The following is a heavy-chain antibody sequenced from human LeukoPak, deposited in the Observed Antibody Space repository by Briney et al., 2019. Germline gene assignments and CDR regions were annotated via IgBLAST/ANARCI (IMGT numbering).Heavy chain of an antibody. Sequence: ASVKVSCKASGYTFTSYDINWVRQATGQGLEWMGWMNPNSGNTGYAQKSQGRVTITRNTSISTAYMELSSLRSEDTAVYYCARYIRGYYYYYMDVWGKGTTVTVSS. CDR2: MNPNSGNT. J-gene: IGHJ6*03. CDR1: GYTFTSYD. V-gene: IGHV1-8*03. CDR3: ARYIRGYYYYYMDV. D-gene: IGHD3-10*01.